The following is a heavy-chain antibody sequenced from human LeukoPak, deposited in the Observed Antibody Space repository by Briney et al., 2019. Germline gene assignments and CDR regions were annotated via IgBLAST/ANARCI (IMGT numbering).Heavy chain of an antibody. V-gene: IGHV4-39*01. J-gene: IGHJ3*01. CDR2: FYYSGST. D-gene: IGHD3-9*01. Sequence: SETLSLTCSVSDGSISSRNYYWGWIRQPPGKGLEWIGSFYYSGSTYYNPSLRGRVTVSVDTSKNQVSLRLSSVTAADTGVYYCATTNDILTAYYAAPRDAFDLWGQGTKVTVSS. CDR3: ATTNDILTAYYAAPRDAFDL. CDR1: DGSISSRNYY.